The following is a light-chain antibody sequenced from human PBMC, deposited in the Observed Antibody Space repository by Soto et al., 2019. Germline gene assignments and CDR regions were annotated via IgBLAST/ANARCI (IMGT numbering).Light chain of an antibody. CDR1: QGIKSW. CDR2: AAS. V-gene: IGKV1-12*01. J-gene: IGKJ5*01. CDR3: QQANSFPIT. Sequence: DIQMTQSPSSVSASVGDRVTITCRASQGIKSWLDWYQQKPGKAPKLLIYAASSLQSGVSSRFSGSGSGTDFTLTISSLQPEDFATYYCQQANSFPITFGQGTRLEIK.